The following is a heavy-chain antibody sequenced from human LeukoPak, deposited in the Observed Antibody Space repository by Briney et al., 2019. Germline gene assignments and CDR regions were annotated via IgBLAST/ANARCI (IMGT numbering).Heavy chain of an antibody. CDR1: GGTFNNSA. D-gene: IGHD2-15*01. J-gene: IGHJ3*02. Sequence: ASVKVSCKASGGTFNNSAINWVRQAPGQGLGWMGRIIPIFGTTNYAQKFQGRVTITTDGSTSTAYVELSSLRSEDTALYYCARELGDIVVVVAAKGRGAFDIWGQGTMVTVSS. CDR3: ARELGDIVVVVAAKGRGAFDI. V-gene: IGHV1-69*05. CDR2: IIPIFGTT.